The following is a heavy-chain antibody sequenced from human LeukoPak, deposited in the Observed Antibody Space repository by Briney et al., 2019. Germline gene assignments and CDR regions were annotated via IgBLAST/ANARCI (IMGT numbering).Heavy chain of an antibody. CDR2: ISSSSYI. D-gene: IGHD3-9*01. V-gene: IGHV3-21*01. CDR1: GFTFSSYS. Sequence: GGSLRLSCAASGFTFSSYSMNWVRQAPGKGLEWVSSISSSSYIYYADSVKGRFTISRDNSKNTLYLQMNSLRVEDAAVYYCALGLVTDYWGQGTLVTVSS. J-gene: IGHJ4*02. CDR3: ALGLVTDY.